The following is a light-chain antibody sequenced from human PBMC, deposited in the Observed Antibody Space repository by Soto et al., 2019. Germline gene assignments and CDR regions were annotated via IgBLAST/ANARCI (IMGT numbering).Light chain of an antibody. CDR2: AAS. J-gene: IGKJ2*01. V-gene: IGKV1-39*01. CDR3: QQSYNTPYT. Sequence: DIQMTQSPSSLSASVGDRVTITCRASQSISNYLNWYQQKPGKAPKLLIYAASSLQSGVPSRFSGSGSGTDFTLTISSLQPEDFETYYCQQSYNTPYTFGQGTKVDIK. CDR1: QSISNY.